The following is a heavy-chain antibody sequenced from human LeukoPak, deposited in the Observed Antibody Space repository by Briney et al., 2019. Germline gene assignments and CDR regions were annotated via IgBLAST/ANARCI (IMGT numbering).Heavy chain of an antibody. CDR1: GYSFTSYW. Sequence: GESLKISCKGSGYSFTSYWIGWVRLMPGKGLEWMGIIYPGDSDTRYSPSFQGQVTISADKSISTAYLQWSSLKASDTAMYYCARPRGETSSSALDAFDIWGQGTMVTVSS. CDR2: IYPGDSDT. D-gene: IGHD6-6*01. CDR3: ARPRGETSSSALDAFDI. V-gene: IGHV5-51*01. J-gene: IGHJ3*02.